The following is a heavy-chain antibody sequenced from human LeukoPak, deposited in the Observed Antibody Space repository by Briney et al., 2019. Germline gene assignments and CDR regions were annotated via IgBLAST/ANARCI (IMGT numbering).Heavy chain of an antibody. D-gene: IGHD3-3*01. Sequence: PSETLSLTCTVSGGSISSYYWSWIRQPPGKGLEWIGYIYYSGSTNYNPSLKSRVTISVDTSKNQFSLKLSSVTAADTAVYYCARRGTESYYDFWSGHDAFDIWGQGTMVTVSS. CDR1: GGSISSYY. CDR3: ARRGTESYYDFWSGHDAFDI. CDR2: IYYSGST. V-gene: IGHV4-59*08. J-gene: IGHJ3*02.